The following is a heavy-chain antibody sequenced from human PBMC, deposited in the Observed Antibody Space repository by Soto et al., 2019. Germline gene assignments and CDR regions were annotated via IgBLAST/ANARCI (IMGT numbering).Heavy chain of an antibody. CDR1: GGSISSGNYY. CDR3: AGSRHSCNINPGY. D-gene: IGHD2-15*01. CDR2: ISYSGNT. V-gene: IGHV4-31*03. Sequence: QVQLQESGPGLVKPSQTLSLTCTVSGGSISSGNYYWSWIRQHPGKGLEWIGYISYSGNTYYDPSLKSRLSISADTSKNQFSLKLSSVTAADTAVYYCAGSRHSCNINPGYWGQGTLVTVSS. J-gene: IGHJ4*02.